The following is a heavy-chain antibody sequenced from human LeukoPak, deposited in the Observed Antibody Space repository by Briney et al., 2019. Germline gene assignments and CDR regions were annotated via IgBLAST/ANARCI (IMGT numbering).Heavy chain of an antibody. CDR1: GGSISDYY. V-gene: IGHV4-59*01. D-gene: IGHD2-2*01. J-gene: IGHJ4*02. CDR3: ARHRGGRVVLAARYPYYFDY. CDR2: IYYTGSN. Sequence: SETLSLTCTVSGGSISDYYWTWSRQPPGKGLEWIGYIYYTGSNNYNPSLKSQVTISVDTSKNQFSLKLSSVTAADTAVYYCARHRGGRVVLAARYPYYFDYWGQGTLVTVSS.